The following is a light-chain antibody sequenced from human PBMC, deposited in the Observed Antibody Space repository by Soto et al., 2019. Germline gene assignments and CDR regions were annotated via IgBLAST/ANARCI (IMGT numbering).Light chain of an antibody. Sequence: EIVMTQSPATLSVSPGERTTLSCRASQSVGNNLAWYQQKPGQAPRLLIYGAYTRATGIPARFSGSGSGTDFTLTISSLQSEDFAVYYCQNYNYWPPKTFGQGTKVDIK. J-gene: IGKJ1*01. CDR1: QSVGNN. V-gene: IGKV3-15*01. CDR3: QNYNYWPPKT. CDR2: GAY.